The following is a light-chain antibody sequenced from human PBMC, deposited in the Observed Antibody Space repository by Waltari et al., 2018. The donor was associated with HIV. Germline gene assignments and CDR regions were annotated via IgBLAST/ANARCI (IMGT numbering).Light chain of an antibody. Sequence: HSALTQPPSVSGSPGLSVTISCTGTSSDVGSYNRVSWYQQPPGTAPKLKIYEVSNRPAGGPDRISGPKSCHTASLSISGVQAEEGADDYVSPYTSRSTVVCGRGTKLAL. CDR2: EVS. CDR3: SPYTSRSTVV. CDR1: SSDVGSYNR. V-gene: IGLV2-18*02. J-gene: IGLJ2*01.